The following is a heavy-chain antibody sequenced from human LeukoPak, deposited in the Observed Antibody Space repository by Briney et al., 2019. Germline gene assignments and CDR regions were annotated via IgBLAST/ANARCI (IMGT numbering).Heavy chain of an antibody. J-gene: IGHJ6*02. CDR2: IYSGGST. V-gene: IGHV3-66*01. CDR3: ARDKETDYGMDV. Sequence: GGSLRLSCAASGFTVSSNYMSWVRQAPGEGLEWVSVIYSGGSTYYADSVKGRFTISRDNSKNTLYLQMNSLRAEDTAVYYCARDKETDYGMDVWGQGTTVTVSS. CDR1: GFTVSSNY.